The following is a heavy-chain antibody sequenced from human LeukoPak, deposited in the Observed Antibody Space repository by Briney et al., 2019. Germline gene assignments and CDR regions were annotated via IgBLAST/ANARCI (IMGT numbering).Heavy chain of an antibody. CDR1: VCTFISYA. D-gene: IGHD6-19*01. CDR2: IIPIFGTA. CDR3: ASSSGRYLANWFDP. J-gene: IGHJ5*02. Sequence: SVKVSCKASVCTFISYAISWVRQAPGQGREWMGGIIPIFGTANYAQKFQGRVTITSDKSTSTAYMELSSLRSENTAAYYCASSSGRYLANWFDPWGQGTLVTVSS. V-gene: IGHV1-69*06.